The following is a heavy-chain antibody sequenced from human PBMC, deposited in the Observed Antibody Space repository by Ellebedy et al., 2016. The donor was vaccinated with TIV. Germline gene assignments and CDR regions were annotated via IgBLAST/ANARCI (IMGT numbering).Heavy chain of an antibody. J-gene: IGHJ6*03. CDR1: GDSISSSSDY. CDR3: ATFNQYYTYLGV. CDR2: ISNRDRT. D-gene: IGHD1-14*01. V-gene: IGHV4-39*01. Sequence: SETLSLXXTVFGDSISSSSDYWVWIRQPPGKGLEWIGTISNRDRTDYNPSLKSRVFILVDASKNQFFLKLTSVTAADTAVYYCATFNQYYTYLGVWGKGTTVTVSS.